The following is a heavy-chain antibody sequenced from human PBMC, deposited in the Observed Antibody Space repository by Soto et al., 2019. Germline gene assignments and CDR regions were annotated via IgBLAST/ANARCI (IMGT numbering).Heavy chain of an antibody. CDR2: IDPSDSYT. CDR1: GYSFTSYW. D-gene: IGHD4-4*01. Sequence: PGESLKISCKGSGYSFTSYWISWVRQMRGKGLEWMWRIDPSDSYTNYSPSFQGQVTISADKYLSTAYRQWSSLKASDTAIYYCARLQYDGMAVGGRGTTVTRSS. V-gene: IGHV5-10-1*01. CDR3: ARLQYDGMAV. J-gene: IGHJ6*02.